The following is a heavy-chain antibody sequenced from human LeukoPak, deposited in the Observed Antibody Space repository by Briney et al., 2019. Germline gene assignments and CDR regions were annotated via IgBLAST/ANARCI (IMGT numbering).Heavy chain of an antibody. CDR1: GFTFSSYA. D-gene: IGHD4-17*01. J-gene: IGHJ4*02. Sequence: GGSLRLSCAASGFTFSSYAMHWVRQAPGKGLEWVAVISYDGSNKYYADSVKGRFTISRDNSKNTLYLQMNSLRAEDTAVYCCARDLDYGDLFDYWGQGTLVTVSS. CDR3: ARDLDYGDLFDY. CDR2: ISYDGSNK. V-gene: IGHV3-30*04.